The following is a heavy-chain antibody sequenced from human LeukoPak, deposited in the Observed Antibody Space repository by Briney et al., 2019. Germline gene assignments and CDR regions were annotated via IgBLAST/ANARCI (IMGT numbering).Heavy chain of an antibody. Sequence: RTGGSLRLSCAASGFTFGSYGMSWVRQAPGKGREWVPFITPNADRTSREDSVEGRFTISRDNPRNTLCMQMNSLRDEDTALYYCAIMHGYYDGSGYWVQWGQGTLVTVSS. CDR3: AIMHGYYDGSGYWVQ. V-gene: IGHV3-23*01. D-gene: IGHD3-22*01. CDR1: GFTFGSYG. J-gene: IGHJ1*01. CDR2: ITPNADRT.